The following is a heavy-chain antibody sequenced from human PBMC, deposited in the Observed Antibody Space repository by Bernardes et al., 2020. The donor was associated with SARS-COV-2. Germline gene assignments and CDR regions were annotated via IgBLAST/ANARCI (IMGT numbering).Heavy chain of an antibody. J-gene: IGHJ4*02. D-gene: IGHD3-16*01. Sequence: GAYLKNSGAVSAYTFSSCDMHWVRPAKGKGLERVSAIGSAGDTYYPGSVKGRFTISRENAKNSLYLQMNSLRAGDTAVYYCARGGMGDYEGKLEPYYVDYWGQGTLVTVSS. CDR1: AYTFSSCD. CDR3: ARGGMGDYEGKLEPYYVDY. CDR2: IGSAGDT. V-gene: IGHV3-13*04.